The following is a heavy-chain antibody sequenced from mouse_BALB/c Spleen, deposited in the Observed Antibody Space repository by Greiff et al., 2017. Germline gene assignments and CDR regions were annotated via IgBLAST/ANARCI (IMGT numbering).Heavy chain of an antibody. CDR2: ISDGGSYT. CDR1: GFTFSDYY. CDR3: ARGYYGLYYFDY. D-gene: IGHD1-2*01. J-gene: IGHJ2*01. V-gene: IGHV5-4*02. Sequence: EVQRVESGGGLVKPGGSLKLSCAASGFTFSDYYMYWVRQTPEKRLEWVATISDGGSYTYYPDSVKGRFTISRDNAKNNLYLQMSSLKSEDTAMYYCARGYYGLYYFDYWGQGTTLTVSS.